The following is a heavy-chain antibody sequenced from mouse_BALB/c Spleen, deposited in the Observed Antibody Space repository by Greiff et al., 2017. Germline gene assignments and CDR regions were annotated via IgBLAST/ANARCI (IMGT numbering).Heavy chain of an antibody. D-gene: IGHD1-1*01. V-gene: IGHV5-6-2*01. Sequence: EVHLVESGGGLVKLGGSLKLSCAASGFTFSSYYMSWVRQTPEKRLELVAAINSNGGSTYYPDTVKGRFTISRDNAKNTLYLQMSSLKSEDTALYYCARLITTVVARGMDYWGQGTSVTVSS. CDR1: GFTFSSYY. J-gene: IGHJ4*01. CDR3: ARLITTVVARGMDY. CDR2: INSNGGST.